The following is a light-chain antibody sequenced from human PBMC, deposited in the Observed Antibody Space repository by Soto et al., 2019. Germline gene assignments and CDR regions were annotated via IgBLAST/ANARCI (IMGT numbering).Light chain of an antibody. CDR3: SSYAGSNNLL. CDR1: SGDVGGYNY. CDR2: EVT. Sequence: QSALTQPPSASGSPGQSVTISCTGTSGDVGGYNYVSWYQQHPGKAPKLMIYEVTKRPSGVPARFSGSKSGNTASLTVSGLQAEDEADYYCSSYAGSNNLLFGGGTKVTVL. V-gene: IGLV2-8*01. J-gene: IGLJ2*01.